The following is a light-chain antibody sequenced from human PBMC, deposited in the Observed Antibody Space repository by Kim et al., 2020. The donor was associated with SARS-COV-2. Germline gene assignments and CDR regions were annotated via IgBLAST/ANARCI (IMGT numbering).Light chain of an antibody. J-gene: IGKJ1*01. Sequence: SVGDRVTIPCRASQGISGYLAWYHQKPGKAPKLLIYTAATLQSGVPARFSGSGSGTDFTLTISSLQPEDFATYYCQQLGDSPPWTFGQGTKVYIK. CDR3: QQLGDSPPWT. V-gene: IGKV1-9*01. CDR2: TAA. CDR1: QGISGY.